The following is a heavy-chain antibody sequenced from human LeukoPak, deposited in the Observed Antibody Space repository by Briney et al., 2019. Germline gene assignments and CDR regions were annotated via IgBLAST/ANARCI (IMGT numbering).Heavy chain of an antibody. CDR1: GFNFDRYT. J-gene: IGHJ4*02. CDR3: AKELDTMFFDY. V-gene: IGHV3-43*01. D-gene: IGHD3-10*02. CDR2: AGWAGGTT. Sequence: GGSLRLSCATSGFNFDRYTIHWVRQAPGKGLEWVSLAGWAGGTTFYSDSVRGRFTIFRDSGRKSVYLQMNSLTTDDTAFYFCAKELDTMFFDYWGQGALVTVSS.